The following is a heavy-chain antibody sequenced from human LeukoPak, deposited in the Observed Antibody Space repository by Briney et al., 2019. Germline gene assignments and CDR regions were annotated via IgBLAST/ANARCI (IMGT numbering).Heavy chain of an antibody. D-gene: IGHD3-22*01. CDR1: GGSISSGSHY. Sequence: KPSETLSLTCIVSGGSISSGSHYWGWIRQPPGKGLEWTGSMHYSGITYYNPSLTSRVTISVDTSKNQFSLRLTSVTAADTAVYYCARDTYFYDRSDWEDVFDIWGQGTVVTVSS. V-gene: IGHV4-39*02. CDR2: MHYSGIT. J-gene: IGHJ3*02. CDR3: ARDTYFYDRSDWEDVFDI.